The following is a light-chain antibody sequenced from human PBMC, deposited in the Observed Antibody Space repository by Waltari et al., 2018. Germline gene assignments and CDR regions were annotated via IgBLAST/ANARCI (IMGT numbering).Light chain of an antibody. CDR3: QQYGRSPRT. CDR1: QSIDNNY. Sequence: ESVLTQSPGTLSLSPGERATLSCRASQSIDNNYLAWYQQKPGQAPRLLIYGVSSRATGIPDRFTGSGSGTDFTLTISRLEPEDFAVYYCQQYGRSPRTFVQGTNLEIK. CDR2: GVS. V-gene: IGKV3-20*01. J-gene: IGKJ2*01.